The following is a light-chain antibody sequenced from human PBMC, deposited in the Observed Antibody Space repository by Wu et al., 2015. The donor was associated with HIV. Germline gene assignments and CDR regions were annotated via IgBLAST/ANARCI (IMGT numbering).Light chain of an antibody. CDR1: ETIRDNY. Sequence: IVLTQSPGNLSLSAGLRVILYCRASETIRDNYLAWYQHKPGQSPRLLISGTSTRATGVPARFSGSGSGTEFTLTISSLQSADFGIYYCYQRSNWPFTFGQGTRLEIK. J-gene: IGKJ5*01. CDR2: GTS. CDR3: YQRSNWPFT. V-gene: IGKV3D-20*02.